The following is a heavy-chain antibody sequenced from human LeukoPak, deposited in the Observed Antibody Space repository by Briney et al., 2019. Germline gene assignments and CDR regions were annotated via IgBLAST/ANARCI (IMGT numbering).Heavy chain of an antibody. CDR2: INHSGST. V-gene: IGHV4-34*01. CDR1: GGSFSGYY. Sequence: SETLSLTCAVYGGSFSGYYWSWIRQPPGKGLEWIGEINHSGSTNYNPSLKSRVTISVDTSKNQFSLKLSSVTAADTAVYYCARVSGWYREGFDYWGQGTLVTVSS. CDR3: ARVSGWYREGFDY. J-gene: IGHJ4*02. D-gene: IGHD6-19*01.